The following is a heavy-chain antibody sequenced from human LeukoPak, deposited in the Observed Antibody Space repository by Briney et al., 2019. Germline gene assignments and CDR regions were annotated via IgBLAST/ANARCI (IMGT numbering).Heavy chain of an antibody. D-gene: IGHD3-22*01. J-gene: IGHJ4*02. CDR1: GFTFGDYA. Sequence: GGSLRLSCAASGFTFGDYAMHWVRQAPGKGLEWVSLIGGDGGSTYYADSVKDRFTISRDNSKNSLFLQMKSLRTDDTALYYCVKEPHYYDRSGYFWGQGTLVTVSS. CDR2: IGGDGGST. V-gene: IGHV3-43*02. CDR3: VKEPHYYDRSGYF.